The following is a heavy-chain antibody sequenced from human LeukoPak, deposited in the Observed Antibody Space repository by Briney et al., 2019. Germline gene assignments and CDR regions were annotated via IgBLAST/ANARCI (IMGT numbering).Heavy chain of an antibody. V-gene: IGHV3-7*01. D-gene: IGHD1-26*01. Sequence: PGGSLRLSCAASGFTFSSNWTSWVRQVPGKGLEWETNIKEDAGEIYYVDSVKGRFTISTDNAKHSLYMQMDSLRAEGLSVSYCVRDKVVGTTLFDYWGEGALVTVSS. CDR1: GFTFSSNW. CDR3: VRDKVVGTTLFDY. J-gene: IGHJ4*02. CDR2: IKEDAGEI.